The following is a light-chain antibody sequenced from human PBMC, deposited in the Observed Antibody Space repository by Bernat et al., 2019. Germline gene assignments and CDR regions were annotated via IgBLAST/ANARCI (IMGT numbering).Light chain of an antibody. CDR2: AAS. V-gene: IGKV1-39*01. Sequence: DIQMTQSPSSLSASVGDRVTITCRASQNINNYLNWYRQKPGEAPKLLIYAASSLQSGVPSRFSGSGSGTDFTLTISSLQPEDLANYYCQQSRSWPYTFGQGPSWRSN. J-gene: IGKJ2*01. CDR1: QNINNY. CDR3: QQSRSWPYT.